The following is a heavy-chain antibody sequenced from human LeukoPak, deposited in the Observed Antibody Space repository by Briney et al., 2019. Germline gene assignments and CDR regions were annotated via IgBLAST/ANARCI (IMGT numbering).Heavy chain of an antibody. Sequence: SETLSLTCAVYGGSFSGYYWSWIRQPPGKGLEWIGEINHSGSTNYNPSLKSRVTISVDTSKNQVSLKLSSVTAADTALYYCAYDSSGYMHYWGQGTLVTVSS. CDR3: AYDSSGYMHY. CDR2: INHSGST. CDR1: GGSFSGYY. J-gene: IGHJ4*02. D-gene: IGHD3-22*01. V-gene: IGHV4-34*01.